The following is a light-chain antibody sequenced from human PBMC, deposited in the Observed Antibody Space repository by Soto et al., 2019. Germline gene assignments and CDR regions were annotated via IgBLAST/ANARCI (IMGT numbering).Light chain of an antibody. V-gene: IGKV3-20*01. CDR1: QYINTR. CDR2: QTS. CDR3: QQYGNSPIT. Sequence: VFKQSPATLSSFPGDRVTLSCRASQYINTRLAWYQHRPGQAPRLLIYQTSLRAAGIPARFSASGSGTDFTLTISRLEPEDFAVYYCQQYGNSPITFGQGTRLEIK. J-gene: IGKJ5*01.